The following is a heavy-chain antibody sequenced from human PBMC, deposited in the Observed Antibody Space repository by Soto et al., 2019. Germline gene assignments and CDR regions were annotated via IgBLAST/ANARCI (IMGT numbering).Heavy chain of an antibody. CDR3: ARDRWGDTLWYFDL. CDR2: IYYSGST. Sequence: QVQLQESGPGLVKPSQTLSLTCTVSGGSISSGDYYWSWIRQPPGKGLEWIGYIYYSGSTYYNPSLTSRVTXXVXTXXNQFSLKLSSVTAADTAVYYCARDRWGDTLWYFDLWGRGTLVTVSS. J-gene: IGHJ2*01. V-gene: IGHV4-30-4*01. CDR1: GGSISSGDYY. D-gene: IGHD2-21*02.